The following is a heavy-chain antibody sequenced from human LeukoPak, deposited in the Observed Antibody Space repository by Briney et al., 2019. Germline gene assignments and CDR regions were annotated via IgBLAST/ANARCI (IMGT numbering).Heavy chain of an antibody. V-gene: IGHV3-30*03. CDR3: ARDGTDDFWSGYADY. Sequence: GGSLRLSCAASGFTFSSYGMHWVRQAPGKGLEWVAVISYDGSNKYYADSVKGRFTISRDNAKNSLYLQMNSLRTEDTAVYYCARDGTDDFWSGYADYWGQGTLVTVSS. D-gene: IGHD3-3*01. J-gene: IGHJ4*02. CDR2: ISYDGSNK. CDR1: GFTFSSYG.